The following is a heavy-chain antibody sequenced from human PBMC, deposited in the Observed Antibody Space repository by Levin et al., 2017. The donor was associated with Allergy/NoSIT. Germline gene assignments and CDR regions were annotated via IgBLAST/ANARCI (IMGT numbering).Heavy chain of an antibody. CDR1: GGSISSSSYY. CDR2: IYYSGST. CDR3: ARGEVRPPAFDS. Sequence: SETLSLTCTVSGGSISSSSYYWGWIRQPPGKGLEWIGSIYYSGSTYYNPSLKSRVTISVDTSKNQFSLKLSSVTAADTAVYYCARGEVRPPAFDSWGQGTMVTVSS. D-gene: IGHD1-26*01. V-gene: IGHV4-39*01. J-gene: IGHJ3*02.